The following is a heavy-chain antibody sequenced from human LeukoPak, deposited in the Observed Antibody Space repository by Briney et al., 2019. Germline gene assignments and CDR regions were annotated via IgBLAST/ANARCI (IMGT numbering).Heavy chain of an antibody. CDR3: ARDGAFTGPHWWFDL. D-gene: IGHD2-8*02. Sequence: ETLSLTCTVSGGSISSYYWSWIRQPPGKGLEWVANIRRDGSVIHYLDSVKGRFTISRDNAKNSLYLQMNSLTAEDTAMYYCARDGAFTGPHWWFDLWGRGTLVTVSS. J-gene: IGHJ2*01. V-gene: IGHV3-7*01. CDR1: GGSISSYY. CDR2: IRRDGSVI.